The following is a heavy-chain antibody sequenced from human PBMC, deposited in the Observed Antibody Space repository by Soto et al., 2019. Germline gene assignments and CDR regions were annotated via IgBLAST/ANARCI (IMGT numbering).Heavy chain of an antibody. Sequence: WGSLRLSCAASGFTFYDFAIFFIGQFAVKCLEWISLVNWDGDTTFYADSVKGRFIISRDNSKNSVYLQMNSLRSEDSAMYYCAKGATVTTHYQYYGMDVWGQGTTVTVSS. CDR3: AKGATVTTHYQYYGMDV. V-gene: IGHV3-43D*03. D-gene: IGHD4-17*01. J-gene: IGHJ6*02. CDR1: GFTFYDFA. CDR2: VNWDGDTT.